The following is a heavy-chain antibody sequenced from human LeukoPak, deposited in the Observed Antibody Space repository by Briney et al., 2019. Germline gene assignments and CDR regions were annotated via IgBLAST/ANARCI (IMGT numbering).Heavy chain of an antibody. CDR2: SYHSGST. V-gene: IGHV4-30-2*01. Sequence: KSSETLSLTCTVSGGSISSGGYYWSWIRQPPGKGLEWIGYSYHSGSTYYNPSLKSRVTISVDRSKNQFSLKLSSVTAADTAVYYCARDYIAPGYSSGWYSAFDIWGQGTMVTVSS. CDR3: ARDYIAPGYSSGWYSAFDI. D-gene: IGHD6-19*01. J-gene: IGHJ3*02. CDR1: GGSISSGGYY.